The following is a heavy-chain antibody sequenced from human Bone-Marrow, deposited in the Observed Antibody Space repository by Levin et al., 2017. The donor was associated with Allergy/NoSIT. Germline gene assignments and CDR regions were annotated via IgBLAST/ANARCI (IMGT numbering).Heavy chain of an antibody. V-gene: IGHV3-30*17. CDR2: ISYDGTNK. CDR3: ARDLLAGQERGERYYCSGLDL. D-gene: IGHD3-9*01. CDR1: GFSFSSYA. Sequence: GGSLRLSCAASGFSFSSYAMHWVRQAPGKGLHWVSLISYDGTNKFYADSVEGRFTISRDNSKNTLFLQVNTLRPEDTGVYCCARDLLAGQERGERYYCSGLDLWGQGTTVTVS. J-gene: IGHJ6*02.